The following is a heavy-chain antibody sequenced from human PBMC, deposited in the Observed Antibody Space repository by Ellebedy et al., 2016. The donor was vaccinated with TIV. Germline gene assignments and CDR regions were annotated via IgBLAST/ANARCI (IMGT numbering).Heavy chain of an antibody. CDR1: GGSISSSSYY. CDR2: IYYSGST. Sequence: MPSETLSLTCAVSGGSISSSSYYWGWIRQPPGKGLEWIGNIYYSGSTYYNPSLKSRVTISVDTSKNQFSMKLSSLIAADTAVYYCASLEMATSLDAFDIWGQGTKVTVSS. CDR3: ASLEMATSLDAFDI. V-gene: IGHV4-39*01. D-gene: IGHD5-24*01. J-gene: IGHJ3*02.